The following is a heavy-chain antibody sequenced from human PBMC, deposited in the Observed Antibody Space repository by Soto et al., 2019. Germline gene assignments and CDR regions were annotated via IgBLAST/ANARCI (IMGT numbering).Heavy chain of an antibody. J-gene: IGHJ5*01. V-gene: IGHV1-18*04. D-gene: IGHD5-12*01. CDR3: VIDQTCFRLNGNWFDS. Sequence: GASVKVSCKASGYTSADFGISWVRQAPGQGLEWMGWVSGNNGASNPAPKVQGRITMTLDTSTGVSYMALRSLRSDDTAIYYCVIDQTCFRLNGNWFDSWGQGTLVTVSS. CDR1: GYTSADFG. CDR2: VSGNNGAS.